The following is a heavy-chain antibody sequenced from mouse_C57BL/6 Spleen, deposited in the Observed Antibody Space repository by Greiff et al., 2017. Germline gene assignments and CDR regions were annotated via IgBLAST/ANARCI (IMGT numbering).Heavy chain of an antibody. Sequence: DVKLVESGGGLVKPGGSLKLSCAASGFTFSSYAMSWVRQTPEKRLEWVATISDGGSYTYYPDNVKGRFTISRDNAKNSLYLQVSHLKSEDTAMYYCARALTGTYYFDYWGQGTTLTVSS. J-gene: IGHJ2*01. CDR2: ISDGGSYT. V-gene: IGHV5-4*03. CDR1: GFTFSSYA. D-gene: IGHD4-1*01. CDR3: ARALTGTYYFDY.